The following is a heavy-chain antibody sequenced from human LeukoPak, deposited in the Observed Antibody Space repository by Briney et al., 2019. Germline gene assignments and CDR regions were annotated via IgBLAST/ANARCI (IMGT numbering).Heavy chain of an antibody. CDR2: INQDGSEK. CDR1: GFTFSSHW. V-gene: IGHV3-7*01. J-gene: IGHJ4*02. Sequence: GGSLRLSCAASGFTFSSHWMSWVRQAPGKGLEWVANINQDGSEKYYVDSVKGRFTISRDNAKNSLYLQMNTLSPEDTAIYYCARDHVVDALVFDSWGQGALVTVSS. CDR3: ARDHVVDALVFDS. D-gene: IGHD2-8*02.